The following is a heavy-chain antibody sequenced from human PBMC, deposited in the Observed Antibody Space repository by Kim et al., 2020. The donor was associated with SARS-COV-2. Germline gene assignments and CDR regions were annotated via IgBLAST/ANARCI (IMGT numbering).Heavy chain of an antibody. D-gene: IGHD3-3*02. CDR2: ISRKSDKL. Sequence: GGSLRLSCAGSGFTFDDYGMYWVRQVPRQGLEWVAGISRKSDKLVYADSVKGRFTISRDNAKNSLYLQMDSLRPEDTALYYCAKAHIAFRGRAGVFDLWGQGTMVTVSS. J-gene: IGHJ3*01. V-gene: IGHV3-9*01. CDR1: GFTFDDYG. CDR3: AKAHIAFRGRAGVFDL.